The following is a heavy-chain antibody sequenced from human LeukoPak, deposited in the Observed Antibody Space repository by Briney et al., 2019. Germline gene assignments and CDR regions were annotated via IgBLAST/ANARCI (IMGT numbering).Heavy chain of an antibody. V-gene: IGHV3-23*01. J-gene: IGHJ4*02. CDR2: ISGSGGST. CDR3: AKDRGTVTTVFDYFDY. D-gene: IGHD4-17*01. CDR1: GFTFSSYA. Sequence: PGGSLRLSCAASGFTFSSYAMSWVRQAPGKGLEWVSAISGSGGSTYYADSVKGRFTISRDNSKNTLYLQMNSLRAEDTAVYYCAKDRGTVTTVFDYFDYWGQGTLVTVSS.